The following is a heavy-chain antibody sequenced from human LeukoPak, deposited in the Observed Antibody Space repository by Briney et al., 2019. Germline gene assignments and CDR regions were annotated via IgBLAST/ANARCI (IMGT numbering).Heavy chain of an antibody. CDR3: ARDLGVVSDYFDI. Sequence: SETLSLTCTVSGGSISSGGYYWSWIRQHPGKGLEWIGYIYYSGSTYYNPSLKSRVTISVDTSKNQFSLRLSSVTAADTAVYYCARDLGVVSDYFDIWGQGTMVTVSS. CDR1: GGSISSGGYY. D-gene: IGHD3-3*01. V-gene: IGHV4-31*03. J-gene: IGHJ3*02. CDR2: IYYSGST.